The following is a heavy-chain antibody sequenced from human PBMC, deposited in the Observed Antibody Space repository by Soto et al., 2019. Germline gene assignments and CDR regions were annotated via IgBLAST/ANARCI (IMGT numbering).Heavy chain of an antibody. D-gene: IGHD2-2*01. CDR2: ISAYNGST. V-gene: IGHV1-18*01. Sequence: WASVKVSCKASGYTFTCYGISWVRQAPGQGLEWMGWISAYNGSTNYAQKLQGRVTMTTDTSTSTAYMELRSLRSDDTAVYYCARNIVVVPAAMDREADGCAWFYPWGQGTLVTVSS. CDR3: ARNIVVVPAAMDREADGCAWFYP. CDR1: GYTFTCYG. J-gene: IGHJ5*02.